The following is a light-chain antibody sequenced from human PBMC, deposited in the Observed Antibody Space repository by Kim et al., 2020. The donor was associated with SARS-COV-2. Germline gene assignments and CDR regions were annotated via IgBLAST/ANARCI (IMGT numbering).Light chain of an antibody. J-gene: IGLJ3*02. CDR3: YSAADNNWV. CDR1: VLAKKY. CDR2: KDS. V-gene: IGLV3-27*01. Sequence: SYELTQPSSVSVSPGQTARITCSGDVLAKKYARWFQQKPGQAPVLVFYKDSERPSGIPERFSGSSSGTTVTLTISGAQVEDEADYYCYSAADNNWVFGGG.